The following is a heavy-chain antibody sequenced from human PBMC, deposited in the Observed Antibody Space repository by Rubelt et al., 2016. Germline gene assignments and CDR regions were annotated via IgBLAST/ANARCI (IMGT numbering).Heavy chain of an antibody. CDR3: ARDSGGLEDYFDY. D-gene: IGHD3-16*01. CDR2: ISWNSGSI. Sequence: GGGLVQPGRSLRLSCAASGFTLDDYAMHWVRQAPGKGLEWVAGISWNSGSIGYADSVKGRFTISRDNAKNSLYLQMNSLRAEDTAVYYCARDSGGLEDYFDYWGQGTLVTVSS. J-gene: IGHJ4*02. CDR1: GFTLDDYA. V-gene: IGHV3-9*01.